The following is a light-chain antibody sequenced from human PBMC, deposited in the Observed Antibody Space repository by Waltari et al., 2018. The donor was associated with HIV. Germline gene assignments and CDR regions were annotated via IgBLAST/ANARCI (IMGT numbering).Light chain of an antibody. CDR2: GVN. Sequence: QSALNQPASVSGSPGQSITISCTGPSSNIGSYHLVSWYQQHPGQPPKLLVYGVNKRPSGISNRFSGSKSGNTASLTSAGLQAEDEADYYCCSFARSSTWVFGGGTKLSVL. V-gene: IGLV2-23*02. CDR1: SSNIGSYHL. CDR3: CSFARSSTWV. J-gene: IGLJ3*02.